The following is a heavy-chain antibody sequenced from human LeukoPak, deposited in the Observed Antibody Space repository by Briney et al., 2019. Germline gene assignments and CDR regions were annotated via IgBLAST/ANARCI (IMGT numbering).Heavy chain of an antibody. Sequence: GESLKISCMGSGYSFTTYWIGWVRHMPGEGLEWMGRINPSNSYINYNPSFQGHVTFSVDKSIATAYLQWTTLMASDTAMYYCARGGWLDDYWGQGTLVTVSS. CDR1: GYSFTTYW. V-gene: IGHV5-10-1*01. CDR3: ARGGWLDDY. J-gene: IGHJ4*02. CDR2: INPSNSYI. D-gene: IGHD6-19*01.